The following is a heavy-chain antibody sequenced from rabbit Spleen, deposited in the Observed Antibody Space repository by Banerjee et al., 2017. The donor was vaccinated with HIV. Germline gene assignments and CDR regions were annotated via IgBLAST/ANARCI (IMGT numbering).Heavy chain of an antibody. J-gene: IGHJ6*01. CDR2: IESGSSGFT. D-gene: IGHD8-1*01. V-gene: IGHV1S45*01. CDR3: ARDTGSSFSSYGMDL. CDR1: GFSFSDRDV. Sequence: QEQLVESGGGLVQPEGSLALTCKASGFSFSDRDVMCWVRQAPGKGLEWIACIESGSSGFTYLASWAKGRHTISKTSSTTVTLQMTSLTAADTATYFCARDTGSSFSSYGMDLWGPGTLVTVS.